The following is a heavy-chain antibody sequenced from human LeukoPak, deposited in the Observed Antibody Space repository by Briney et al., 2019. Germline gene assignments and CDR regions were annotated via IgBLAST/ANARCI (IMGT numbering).Heavy chain of an antibody. Sequence: GASVKVSCKASGYTFTGYYMHWVRQAPGQGLEWMGWINPNSGGTNYAQKFQGRVTMTRDTSISTAYMELSRLRSDDTAVYYCARRVRWSYDFWSGYDYWGQGTLVTVSS. CDR1: GYTFTGYY. CDR2: INPNSGGT. CDR3: ARRVRWSYDFWSGYDY. J-gene: IGHJ4*02. V-gene: IGHV1-2*02. D-gene: IGHD3-3*01.